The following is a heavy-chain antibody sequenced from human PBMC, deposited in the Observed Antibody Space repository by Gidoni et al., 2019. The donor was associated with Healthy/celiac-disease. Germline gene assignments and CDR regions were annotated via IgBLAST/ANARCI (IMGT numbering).Heavy chain of an antibody. D-gene: IGHD6-19*01. CDR1: GFTFSSYS. CDR3: ARRGRGWYAYWFDP. Sequence: EVQLVESGGGLVKPGGSLRLSCAASGFTFSSYSMNWVRQAPGKGLEWVSSISSSSSYIYYADSVRGRFTISRDNAKNSLYLQMNSLRAEDTAVYYCARRGRGWYAYWFDPWGQGTLVTVSS. V-gene: IGHV3-21*01. J-gene: IGHJ5*02. CDR2: ISSSSSYI.